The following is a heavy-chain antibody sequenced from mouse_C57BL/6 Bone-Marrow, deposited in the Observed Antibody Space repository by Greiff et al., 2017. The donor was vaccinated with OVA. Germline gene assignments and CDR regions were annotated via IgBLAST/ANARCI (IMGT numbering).Heavy chain of an antibody. V-gene: IGHV3-1*01. CDR2: ISYSGST. CDR3: ARELRCYYFDY. Sequence: VQLKQSGPGMVKPSQSLSLTCTVTGYSITSGYDWHWIRHFPGNKLEWMGYISYSGSTNYNPSLKSRISITHDTSKNHFFLKLNSVTTEDTATYCCARELRCYYFDYWGQGTTLTVSS. J-gene: IGHJ2*01. D-gene: IGHD1-1*01. CDR1: GYSITSGYD.